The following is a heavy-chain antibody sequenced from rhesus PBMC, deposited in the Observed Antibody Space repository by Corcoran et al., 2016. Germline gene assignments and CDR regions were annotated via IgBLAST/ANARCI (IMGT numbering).Heavy chain of an antibody. V-gene: IGHV4-65*01. Sequence: QVQLQESGPGLVKPSETLSLTCAVSGGSISSSNWWSWIRQPPGKGLEWIEYISGSSGSTYYNPSLKSRDTISADTSKNQVSLKLSAVTAADTAVYYCARTYYSGSYYPRSFDYWGQGVLVTVSS. J-gene: IGHJ4*01. CDR3: ARTYYSGSYYPRSFDY. D-gene: IGHD3-16*01. CDR2: ISGSSGST. CDR1: GGSISSSNW.